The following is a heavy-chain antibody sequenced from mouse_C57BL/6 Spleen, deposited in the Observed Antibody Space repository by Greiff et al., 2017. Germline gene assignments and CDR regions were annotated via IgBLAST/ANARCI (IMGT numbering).Heavy chain of an antibody. CDR2: IDPEDGET. CDR1: GFNIKDYY. CDR3: ARSGGYGNLWYFDV. V-gene: IGHV14-2*01. D-gene: IGHD2-1*01. J-gene: IGHJ1*03. Sequence: VQLQQSGAELVKPGASVKLSCTASGFNIKDYYMHWVKQRTEQGLEWIGRIDPEDGETKYAPKFQCKATITADTSSNTAYLQLSSLTSEDTAVYYCARSGGYGNLWYFDVWGTGTTVTVSS.